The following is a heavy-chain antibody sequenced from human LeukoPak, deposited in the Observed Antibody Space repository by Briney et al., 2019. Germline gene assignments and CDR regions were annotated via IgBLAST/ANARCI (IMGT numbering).Heavy chain of an antibody. J-gene: IGHJ4*02. CDR1: GFTFSSYS. V-gene: IGHV3-21*01. D-gene: IGHD6-19*01. CDR3: ARVAATSGWYSDVDY. CDR2: ISSSSSYI. Sequence: GGSLRLSCAASGFTFSSYSMNWVRQAPGKGLEWVSSISSSSSYIYYADSVKGRFTISRDNAKSSLYLQMNSLRAEDTAVYYCARVAATSGWYSDVDYWGQGTLVTVSS.